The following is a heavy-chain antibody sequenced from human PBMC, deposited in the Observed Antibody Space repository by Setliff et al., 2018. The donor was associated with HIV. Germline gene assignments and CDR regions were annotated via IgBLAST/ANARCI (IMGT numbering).Heavy chain of an antibody. J-gene: IGHJ4*01. D-gene: IGHD3-10*01. CDR3: ATGLITMVRGVIVPRFDY. CDR1: GITFSDYT. V-gene: IGHV3-30*04. Sequence: GGSLRLSCAVSGITFSDYTMHRVRQAPGKGLEWVAVISYDGNKKYYADSVKGRFTISRDNAKNMLFMQMNSLRSADTGTYYCATGLITMVRGVIVPRFDYWC. CDR2: ISYDGNKK.